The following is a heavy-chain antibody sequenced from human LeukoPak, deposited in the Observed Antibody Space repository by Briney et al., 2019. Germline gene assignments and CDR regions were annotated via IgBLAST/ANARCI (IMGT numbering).Heavy chain of an antibody. D-gene: IGHD4-11*01. J-gene: IGHJ6*02. Sequence: SVKVSCKASGGTFSSYPISWVRQAPGQGLAWMGGIIPMFGTTNYALKFQGRVTITADESTSTAYMELSSLDSEDTAVYYCARVTQRDSNLYGMDVWGQGTTVTVSS. CDR2: IIPMFGTT. CDR3: ARVTQRDSNLYGMDV. V-gene: IGHV1-69*13. CDR1: GGTFSSYP.